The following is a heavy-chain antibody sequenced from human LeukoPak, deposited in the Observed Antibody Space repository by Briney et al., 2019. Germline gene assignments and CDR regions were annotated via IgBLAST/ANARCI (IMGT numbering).Heavy chain of an antibody. CDR1: GFSVSGNY. V-gene: IGHV3-66*01. CDR2: IHSVGST. CDR3: ARGFAHVGQAFDI. D-gene: IGHD1-26*01. Sequence: PGGSLRLSCAASGFSVSGNYMTWVRQVPGKGLEWLSIIHSVGSTHYTDSVGGRFTISRDSSKNTVFLQVTSLRAEDTGVYYCARGFAHVGQAFDIWGQGTMVTVSS. J-gene: IGHJ3*02.